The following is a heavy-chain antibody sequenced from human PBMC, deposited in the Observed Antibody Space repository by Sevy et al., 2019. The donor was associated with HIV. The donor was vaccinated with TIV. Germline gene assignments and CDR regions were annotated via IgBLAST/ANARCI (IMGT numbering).Heavy chain of an antibody. Sequence: GGYLRLSCAASGFTFSNYAMSWVRQAPGKGLEWVSTFSFGCGKINYADSVKGRCTISRDNSKNTLYLQMNSLRAEDTALYYCAREGCSKPHDYWGQGILVTVSS. V-gene: IGHV3-23*01. CDR2: FSFGCGKI. CDR3: AREGCSKPHDY. J-gene: IGHJ4*02. D-gene: IGHD2-2*01. CDR1: GFTFSNYA.